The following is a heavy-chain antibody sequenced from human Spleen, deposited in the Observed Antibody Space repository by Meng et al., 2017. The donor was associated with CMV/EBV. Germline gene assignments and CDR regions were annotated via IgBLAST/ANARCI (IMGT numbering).Heavy chain of an antibody. Sequence: GGSLRLSCSASGFTFSVYSMNWVRQAPGKGLEWVSSISSSSSFIYYGDSMKGRLTISRDNAENSLYLQMNGLRAEDTAVYYCARDYRDYYDSSGYWDYYYYGMDVWGQGTTVTVSS. CDR1: GFTFSVYS. V-gene: IGHV3-21*06. CDR2: ISSSSSFI. J-gene: IGHJ6*02. D-gene: IGHD3-22*01. CDR3: ARDYRDYYDSSGYWDYYYYGMDV.